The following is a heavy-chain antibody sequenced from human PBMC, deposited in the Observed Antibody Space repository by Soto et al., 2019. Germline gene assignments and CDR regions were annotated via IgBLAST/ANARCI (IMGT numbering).Heavy chain of an antibody. CDR3: ARLVYDSSGYRPG. V-gene: IGHV4-39*01. CDR1: GGAISSSSYY. Sequence: PSETLSLTSTVSGGAISSSSYYWGRIRQPPGKGLEWIGSIYYSGSTYYNPSLKSRVTISVDTSKDQFSLKLSSVTAADTAVYYCARLVYDSSGYRPGWGQGTLVTVSS. J-gene: IGHJ4*02. CDR2: IYYSGST. D-gene: IGHD3-22*01.